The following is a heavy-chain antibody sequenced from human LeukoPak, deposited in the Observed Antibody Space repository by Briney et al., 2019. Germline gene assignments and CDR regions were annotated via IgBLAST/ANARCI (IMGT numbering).Heavy chain of an antibody. V-gene: IGHV3-21*01. CDR1: GFTFSSYS. J-gene: IGHJ4*02. D-gene: IGHD1-26*01. CDR3: ARGSGSLPYYFDY. Sequence: GGSLRLSCAASGFTFSSYSMNWVRQAPGKGLEWVSSISSSSYIYYADSVKGRFTISRDNAKDSLYLQMNSLRAEDTAVYYCARGSGSLPYYFDYWGQGTLVTVSS. CDR2: ISSSSYI.